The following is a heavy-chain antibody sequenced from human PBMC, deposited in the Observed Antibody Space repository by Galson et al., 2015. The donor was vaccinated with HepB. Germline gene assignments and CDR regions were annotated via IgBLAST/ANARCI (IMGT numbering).Heavy chain of an antibody. CDR2: TYYRSKWYN. D-gene: IGHD3-10*01. CDR1: GDSVSSNSAA. V-gene: IGHV6-1*01. J-gene: IGHJ5*02. CDR3: ARSWGFTMVRGVIISARGGWFDP. Sequence: CAISGDSVSSNSAAWNWIRQYPSRGLEWLGRTYYRSKWYNDYAVSVKSRITINPDTSKNQFSLQLNSVTPGDTAVYYCARSWGFTMVRGVIISARGGWFDPWGQGTLVTVSS.